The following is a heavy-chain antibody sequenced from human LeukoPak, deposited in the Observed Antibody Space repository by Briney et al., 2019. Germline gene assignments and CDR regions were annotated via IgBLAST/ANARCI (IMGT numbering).Heavy chain of an antibody. D-gene: IGHD6-6*01. Sequence: GGSLRLSCAASAFTFSNCWMSWVRQAPGKGLEWVANIKEDGSEKKYVDSVKGRFTISRDNARDSVYLQMNSLRDEDTAVYYCARTFRGEGSSSCRPLDYWGQGTLVTVSS. J-gene: IGHJ4*02. CDR1: AFTFSNCW. CDR2: IKEDGSEK. V-gene: IGHV3-7*01. CDR3: ARTFRGEGSSSCRPLDY.